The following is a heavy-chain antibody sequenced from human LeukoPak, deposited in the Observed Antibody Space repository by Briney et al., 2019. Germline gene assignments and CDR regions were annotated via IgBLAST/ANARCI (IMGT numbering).Heavy chain of an antibody. J-gene: IGHJ6*02. CDR3: ARGESTYDFWSGYYTDGYYYYYGMDV. CDR1: GGSFSGYY. V-gene: IGHV4-34*01. D-gene: IGHD3-3*01. Sequence: SETLSLTCAVYGGSFSGYYWSWIRQPPGKGLEWIGEINHSGSTNYNPSLKSRVTISVDTSKNQFSLKLSSVTAADTAVYYCARGESTYDFWSGYYTDGYYYYYGMDVWGQGPRSPSP. CDR2: INHSGST.